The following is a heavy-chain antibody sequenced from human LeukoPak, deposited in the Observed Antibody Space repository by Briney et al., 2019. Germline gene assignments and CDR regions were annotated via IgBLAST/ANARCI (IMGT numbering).Heavy chain of an antibody. D-gene: IGHD1-26*01. J-gene: IGHJ6*02. Sequence: PSQTLSLTCAVSGGSISSGGYSWSWIRQPPGKGLERIGYIYHSGSTYYNPSLKSRVTISVDRSKNQFSLKLSSVTAADTAVYYCARVSAAPYYYYGMDAWGQGTTVTVSS. V-gene: IGHV4-30-2*01. CDR1: GGSISSGGYS. CDR2: IYHSGST. CDR3: ARVSAAPYYYYGMDA.